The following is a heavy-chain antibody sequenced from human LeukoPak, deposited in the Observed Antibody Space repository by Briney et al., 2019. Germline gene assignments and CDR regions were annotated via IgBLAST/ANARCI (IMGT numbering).Heavy chain of an antibody. D-gene: IGHD4-11*01. J-gene: IGHJ4*02. Sequence: SETLSLTCAVYGGSFSGYYWSWIRQPPGKGLEWIGEINHSGSTNYNPSLKSRVTISVDTSKNQFSLKLTSVTAADTAVYYCARETAPDYSNFDYWGQGILVTVSS. CDR2: INHSGST. V-gene: IGHV4-34*01. CDR3: ARETAPDYSNFDY. CDR1: GGSFSGYY.